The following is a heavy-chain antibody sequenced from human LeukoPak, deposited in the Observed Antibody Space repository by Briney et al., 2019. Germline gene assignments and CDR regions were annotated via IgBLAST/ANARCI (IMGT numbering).Heavy chain of an antibody. CDR1: GGSISSYY. V-gene: IGHV4-4*07. D-gene: IGHD6-13*01. Sequence: PSETLSLTCTVSGGSISSYYWSWIRQPAGKGLEWIGRIYTSGSTNYNPSLKSRVTMSVDTSKNQFSLKLSSVTAADTAVYYCARVRIAAAADAFDIWGQGTMVTVSS. CDR3: ARVRIAAAADAFDI. J-gene: IGHJ3*02. CDR2: IYTSGST.